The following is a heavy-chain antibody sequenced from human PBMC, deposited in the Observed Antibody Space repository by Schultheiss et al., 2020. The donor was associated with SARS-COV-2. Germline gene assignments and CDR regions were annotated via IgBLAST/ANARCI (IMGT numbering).Heavy chain of an antibody. CDR3: ARGKHDY. CDR1: GFTFSSAW. J-gene: IGHJ4*02. CDR2: IKSKTDGGTI. Sequence: GESLKISCAVSGFTFSSAWVSWVRQAPGKGLEWVGRIKSKTDGGTIDYAAPVKGRFIISRDDSKDMLYLQMNSLKTEDTAVYYCARGKHDYWGQGTLVTVSS. V-gene: IGHV3-15*01.